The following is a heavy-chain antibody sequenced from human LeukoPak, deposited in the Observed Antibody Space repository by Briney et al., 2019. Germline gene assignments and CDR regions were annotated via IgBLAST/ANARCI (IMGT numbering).Heavy chain of an antibody. V-gene: IGHV4-39*01. CDR1: GGSISSSSYY. CDR2: IYYSGST. D-gene: IGHD6-19*01. J-gene: IGHJ4*02. Sequence: SETLSLTCTDSGGSISSSSYYWGWIRQPPGKGLEWIGSIYYSGSTYYNPSLKSRVTISVDTSKNQFSLKLSSVTAADTAVYYCASRAVAGTRLDYWGQGTLVTVSS. CDR3: ASRAVAGTRLDY.